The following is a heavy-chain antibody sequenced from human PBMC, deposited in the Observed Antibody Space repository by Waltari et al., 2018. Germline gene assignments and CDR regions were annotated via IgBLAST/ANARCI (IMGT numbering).Heavy chain of an antibody. V-gene: IGHV3-23*01. CDR1: GFTSTPSA. CDR2: VTLGGANT. Sequence: EVQLLESGGDLVQPGGSLRLSCAASGFTSTPSAMTWVRQAPGKGLEWVSSVTLGGANTYYAPSVRGRFTLSRDNSKNTIYLQMNSLRAEDTAVYFCANGDSGNSYNMMTTWGQGTLVTVSS. D-gene: IGHD3-10*01. J-gene: IGHJ5*02. CDR3: ANGDSGNSYNMMTT.